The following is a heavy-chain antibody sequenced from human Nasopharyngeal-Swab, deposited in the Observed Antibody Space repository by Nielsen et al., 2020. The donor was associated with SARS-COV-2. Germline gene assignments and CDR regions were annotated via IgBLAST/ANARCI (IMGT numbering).Heavy chain of an antibody. D-gene: IGHD6-19*01. V-gene: IGHV3-30*03. Sequence: GESLKISCAASGFTFGYYGMHWVRQAPGKGLEWVAVISYDGSKKYYVDSVKGRLTISRDNSKNTLYLQMNSLRAEDTAVYYYARDIGHSSGWYSYYSYGMDVWGQGTTVTVSS. CDR3: ARDIGHSSGWYSYYSYGMDV. CDR1: GFTFGYYG. J-gene: IGHJ6*02. CDR2: ISYDGSKK.